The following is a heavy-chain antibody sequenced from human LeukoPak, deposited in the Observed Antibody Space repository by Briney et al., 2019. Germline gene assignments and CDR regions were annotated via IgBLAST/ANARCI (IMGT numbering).Heavy chain of an antibody. CDR2: INPNSGGT. CDR3: ARFMITFGGVIDP. J-gene: IGHJ3*01. V-gene: IGHV1-2*02. D-gene: IGHD3-16*01. CDR1: GYTFTGYY. Sequence: EASVKVSCKASGYTFTGYYMHWVRQAPGQGLEGMGWINPNSGGTNYAQKFQGRVTMTRDTSISTAYMELSRLRSDDTAVYYCARFMITFGGVIDPWGQGTMVTVSS.